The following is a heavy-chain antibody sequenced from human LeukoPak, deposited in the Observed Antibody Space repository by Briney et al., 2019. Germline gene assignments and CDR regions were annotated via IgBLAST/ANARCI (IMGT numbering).Heavy chain of an antibody. CDR2: INPSGGST. Sequence: ASVKVSCKASGYSFTSHYMHWVRQAPGQGLEWLGLINPSGGSTSYAQKFQGRVTMTRDMSTSTVYMELSSLRSEDTAVYYCARDYGGNWYAFDIWGQGTMVTVSS. D-gene: IGHD4-23*01. CDR3: ARDYGGNWYAFDI. CDR1: GYSFTSHY. V-gene: IGHV1-46*01. J-gene: IGHJ3*02.